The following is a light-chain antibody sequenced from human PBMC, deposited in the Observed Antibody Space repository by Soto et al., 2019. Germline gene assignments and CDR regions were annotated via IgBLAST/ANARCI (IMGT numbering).Light chain of an antibody. CDR1: QRVSGSS. V-gene: IGKV3-20*01. J-gene: IGKJ2*01. CDR3: QQYGNSPS. CDR2: GGS. Sequence: VLTQSPGSLSWSPGDRATLSCRASQRVSGSSLAWYQQKPGQAPRLLIYGGSNRATGVPDRFSGSGSGADFTLTISRVEPEDLAVYHCQQYGNSPSFGQGTKLEIK.